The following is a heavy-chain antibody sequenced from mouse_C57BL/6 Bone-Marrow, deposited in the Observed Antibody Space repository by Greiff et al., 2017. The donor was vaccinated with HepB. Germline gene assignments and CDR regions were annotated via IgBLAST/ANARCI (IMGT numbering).Heavy chain of an antibody. V-gene: IGHV1-50*01. Sequence: QVQLKQPGAELVKPGASVKLSCKASGYTFTSYWMQWVKQRPGQGLEWIGEIDPSDRYTNYNQKFKGKATLTVDTSSSTAYMQLSSLTSEDSAVYYCARDGPYYGSSDWYFDVWGTGTTVTVSS. CDR1: GYTFTSYW. CDR3: ARDGPYYGSSDWYFDV. D-gene: IGHD1-1*01. CDR2: IDPSDRYT. J-gene: IGHJ1*03.